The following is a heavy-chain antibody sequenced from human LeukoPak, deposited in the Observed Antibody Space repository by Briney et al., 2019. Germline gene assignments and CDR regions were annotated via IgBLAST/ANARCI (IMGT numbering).Heavy chain of an antibody. D-gene: IGHD4-17*01. Sequence: QPGGSLRLSCAASGFAFSTYWMHWVRQAPGKGRVWVSRINGDGSTTYYADSVKGRFTISRDNARTTVYLQMNSLRAEDTAIYYCVRGAPYRDNSQYWRQGTLVTVST. CDR2: INGDGSTT. CDR1: GFAFSTYW. V-gene: IGHV3-74*01. CDR3: VRGAPYRDNSQY. J-gene: IGHJ4*02.